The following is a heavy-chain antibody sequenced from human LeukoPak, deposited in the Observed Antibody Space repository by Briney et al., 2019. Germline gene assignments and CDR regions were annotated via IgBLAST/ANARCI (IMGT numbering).Heavy chain of an antibody. CDR1: GDSISSYY. J-gene: IGHJ4*02. Sequence: PSETLSLTCTVSGDSISSYYWSWIRQPPGKGLEWIGYIYYSGSTNYNPSLKSRVTISVDTSKNQFSLRLNSVTAADTAVYYCARASVLLWFGELLGGSFDYWGQGTLVTVSS. CDR3: ARASVLLWFGELLGGSFDY. CDR2: IYYSGST. D-gene: IGHD3-10*01. V-gene: IGHV4-59*01.